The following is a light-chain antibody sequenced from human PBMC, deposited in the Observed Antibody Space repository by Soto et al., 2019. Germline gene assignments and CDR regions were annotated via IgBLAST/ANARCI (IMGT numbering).Light chain of an antibody. CDR1: QSIYSY. J-gene: IGKJ1*01. V-gene: IGKV3-11*01. Sequence: EIVLTQSPATLSLSPGERATLSCRASQSIYSYLAWYQHKPGQAPRLLIHDASHRATGIPARFSGSGSGTDFPLTISSLEPEDFAVYYCQQRSNWPTFGQGTKVEIK. CDR3: QQRSNWPT. CDR2: DAS.